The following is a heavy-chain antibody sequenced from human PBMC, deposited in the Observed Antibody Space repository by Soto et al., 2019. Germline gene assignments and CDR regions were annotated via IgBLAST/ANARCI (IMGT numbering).Heavy chain of an antibody. Sequence: QVQLVQSGAEVKKPGASVKVSCKASGYTFTSYGISWVRQAPGQGLEWMGWISAYNGNTNYAQKLQGRVTMTTDTSTSTAYMELRSVRSDDTAVYYCARHSSGYYHDHDAFDIWGQGTMVTVSS. CDR1: GYTFTSYG. J-gene: IGHJ3*02. D-gene: IGHD3-22*01. CDR2: ISAYNGNT. CDR3: ARHSSGYYHDHDAFDI. V-gene: IGHV1-18*01.